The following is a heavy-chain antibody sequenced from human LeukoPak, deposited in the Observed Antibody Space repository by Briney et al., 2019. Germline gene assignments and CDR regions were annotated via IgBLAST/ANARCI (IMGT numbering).Heavy chain of an antibody. J-gene: IGHJ4*02. V-gene: IGHV4-34*01. CDR2: INHSGST. Sequence: SETLSLTCAVYGGSFSGYYWSWIRQPPGKGLEWIGEINHSGSTNYNPSLKSRVTISVDTSKNQFSLRLSSVTAADTAVYYCARSTRYPSGNWGQGTLVTVSS. CDR3: ARSTRYPSGN. D-gene: IGHD3-10*01. CDR1: GGSFSGYY.